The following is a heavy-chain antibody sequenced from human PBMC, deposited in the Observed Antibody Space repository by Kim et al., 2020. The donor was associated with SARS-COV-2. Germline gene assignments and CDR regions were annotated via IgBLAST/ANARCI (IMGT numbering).Heavy chain of an antibody. D-gene: IGHD3-10*01. CDR3: AKDLGYMGFGELMWSFDY. V-gene: IGHV3-23*01. CDR1: GFTFSSYA. CDR2: ISGSGGST. J-gene: IGHJ4*02. Sequence: GGSLRLSCAASGFTFSSYAMSWVRQAPGKGLEWVSAISGSGGSTYYADSVKGRFTISRDNSKNTLYLQMNSLRAEDTAVYYCAKDLGYMGFGELMWSFDYWGQGTLVTVSS.